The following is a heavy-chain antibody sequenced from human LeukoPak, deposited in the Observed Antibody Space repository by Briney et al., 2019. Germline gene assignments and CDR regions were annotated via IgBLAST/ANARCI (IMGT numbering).Heavy chain of an antibody. CDR3: AKDPEIAARLVYYFDY. D-gene: IGHD6-6*01. Sequence: PGGSLRLSCAASGFTFSSYGMHWVRQAPGKGLEWVAFIRYDGSNKYYADSVKGRFTISRDNSKNTLYLQMNSLRAEDTAVYYCAKDPEIAARLVYYFDYWGQGTLVTVSS. CDR2: IRYDGSNK. J-gene: IGHJ4*02. V-gene: IGHV3-30*02. CDR1: GFTFSSYG.